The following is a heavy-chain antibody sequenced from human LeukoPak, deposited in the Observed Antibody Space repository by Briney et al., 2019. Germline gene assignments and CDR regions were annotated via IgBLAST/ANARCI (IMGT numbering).Heavy chain of an antibody. CDR2: ISSNGGST. V-gene: IGHV3-64D*06. CDR3: VKDLVRYYYDSSGYGPEYFQH. Sequence: QPGGSLRLSCSASGFTFSSYAMHWVRQAPGKGLEYVSAISSNGGSTYYADSVKGRFTISRDNSKNTLYLQTSSLRAEDTAVYYCVKDLVRYYYDSSGYGPEYFQHWGQGTLVTVSS. CDR1: GFTFSSYA. D-gene: IGHD3-22*01. J-gene: IGHJ1*01.